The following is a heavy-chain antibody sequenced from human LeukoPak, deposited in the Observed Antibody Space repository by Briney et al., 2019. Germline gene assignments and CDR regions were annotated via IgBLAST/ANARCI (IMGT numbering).Heavy chain of an antibody. CDR1: GYIFTNYW. D-gene: IGHD5-24*01. V-gene: IGHV5-51*01. CDR2: IYPGDSDT. CDR3: ARSCRDGYRDFDY. Sequence: GESLKISCKGSGYIFTNYWIGWVRQMPGKGLEWMGIIYPGDSDTRYNPSFQGQVTISADKSISTAYLQWSSLKASDTAMYYCARSCRDGYRDFDYWGQGTLVTVSS. J-gene: IGHJ4*02.